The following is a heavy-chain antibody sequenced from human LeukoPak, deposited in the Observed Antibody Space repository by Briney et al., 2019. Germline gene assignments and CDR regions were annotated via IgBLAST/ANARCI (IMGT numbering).Heavy chain of an antibody. CDR1: GGSISSYS. CDR2: IYTSGST. Sequence: SETLSLTSNVSGGSISSYSWSWIRPPAGKGLEWIGRIYTSGSTNYNPSHKSRVTMSVDTSKNQFSLKLSSVPAADTAVYYCARDIRVSSGWGYYYYGMDVWGQGTTVTVSS. V-gene: IGHV4-4*07. J-gene: IGHJ6*02. CDR3: ARDIRVSSGWGYYYYGMDV. D-gene: IGHD6-19*01.